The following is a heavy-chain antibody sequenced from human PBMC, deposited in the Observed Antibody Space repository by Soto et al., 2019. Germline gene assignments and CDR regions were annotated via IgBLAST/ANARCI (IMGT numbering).Heavy chain of an antibody. CDR2: IIPIFGTA. V-gene: IGHV1-69*01. J-gene: IGHJ4*02. CDR3: ARARYDYGGNFHYFDY. D-gene: IGHD4-17*01. CDR1: GGTFSSYA. Sequence: QVQLVQSGAEVKKPGSSVKVSCKASGGTFSSYAISWVRQAPGQGLEWMGGIIPIFGTAHYAQKFQGRVTITADESTSTAYMELSSLRSEDTAVYYCARARYDYGGNFHYFDYWGQGTLVTVSS.